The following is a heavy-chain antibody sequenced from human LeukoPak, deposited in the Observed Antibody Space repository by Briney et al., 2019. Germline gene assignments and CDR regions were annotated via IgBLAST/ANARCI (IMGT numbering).Heavy chain of an antibody. CDR3: ARHEPPGARRHLDY. CDR1: GGSISSSY. D-gene: IGHD1-14*01. CDR2: IYNAGTT. J-gene: IGHJ4*02. V-gene: IGHV4-59*08. Sequence: SETLSLTCNVSGGSISSSYWSWIRQPPGKGLEWVGYIYNAGTTNYNPSLNSRVTISVDTSKNQLSLRLSSVTAADTAVYYCARHEPPGARRHLDYWGQGTLVTVSS.